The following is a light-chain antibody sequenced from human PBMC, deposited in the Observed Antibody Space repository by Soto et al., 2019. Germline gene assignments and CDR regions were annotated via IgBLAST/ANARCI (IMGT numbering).Light chain of an antibody. CDR3: CSYAGSSTYV. Sequence: QSVLTQPASVSGSPGQSITISCTGTSSDVGNYNLVSWYQQHPGKAPKLMIYEVSKRPSGVSNRFSGSKSGNTASLTISGLQAEDEADYYCCSYAGSSTYVFGTGNKVTVL. CDR1: SSDVGNYNL. CDR2: EVS. V-gene: IGLV2-23*02. J-gene: IGLJ1*01.